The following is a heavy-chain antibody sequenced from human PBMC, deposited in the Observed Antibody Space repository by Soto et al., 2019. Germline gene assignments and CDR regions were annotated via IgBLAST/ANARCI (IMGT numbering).Heavy chain of an antibody. CDR2: ISGGGDST. V-gene: IGHV3-23*01. CDR3: AFSTGFDF. D-gene: IGHD6-19*01. Sequence: ELQLLESGGGLVQPGGSLRLSCAASGFTFSDYAMSWVRQAPGKGLEWVSSISGGGDSTHYADLVKGRFTISRDNSKNTLSLQMNSLRDEDTAAYFCAFSTGFDFWGQGTLVTVSS. J-gene: IGHJ4*02. CDR1: GFTFSDYA.